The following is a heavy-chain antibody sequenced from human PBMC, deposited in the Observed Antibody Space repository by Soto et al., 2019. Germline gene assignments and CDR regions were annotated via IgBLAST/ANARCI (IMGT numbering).Heavy chain of an antibody. CDR2: IWYDGSNK. CDR1: GFTFSSYG. J-gene: IGHJ6*04. V-gene: IGHV3-33*01. CDR3: AGDLMVIGSSTSPCYYYYGMDV. D-gene: IGHD1-26*01. Sequence: GGSLRLSCAASGFTFSSYGMHWVRQAPGKGLEWVAVIWYDGSNKYYADSVKGRFTISRDNSKNTLYLQMNSLRAEDTAVYFCAGDLMVIGSSTSPCYYYYGMDVWGKGTTVTVSS.